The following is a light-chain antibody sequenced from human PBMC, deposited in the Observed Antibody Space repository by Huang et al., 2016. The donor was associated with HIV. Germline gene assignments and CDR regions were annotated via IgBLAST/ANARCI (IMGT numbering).Light chain of an antibody. Sequence: EIVLTQSPGTLSLSPGERATLSCRASQSISSSYLAWYHQQPGQAPRLVIYGASSRVSGIPDRFSGSGSGTDVTLTISRLEPEDFAVYYCQQYGSSPPTFGQGTKVEIK. J-gene: IGKJ1*01. V-gene: IGKV3-20*01. CDR3: QQYGSSPPT. CDR1: QSISSSY. CDR2: GAS.